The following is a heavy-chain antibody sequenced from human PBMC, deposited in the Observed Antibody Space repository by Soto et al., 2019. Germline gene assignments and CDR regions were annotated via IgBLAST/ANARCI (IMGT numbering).Heavy chain of an antibody. V-gene: IGHV3-23*01. J-gene: IGHJ4*02. Sequence: PGGSLRLSCAASGFTFSIYAMSWFRQAPGKGLEWVSAISGSGGSTYYADSVKGRFTISRDNSKNTLYLQMNSLRAEDTAVYYCAKDKQWLALGISTPPYYFDQWGQGTLVTVSS. CDR1: GFTFSIYA. CDR2: ISGSGGST. D-gene: IGHD6-19*01. CDR3: AKDKQWLALGISTPPYYFDQ.